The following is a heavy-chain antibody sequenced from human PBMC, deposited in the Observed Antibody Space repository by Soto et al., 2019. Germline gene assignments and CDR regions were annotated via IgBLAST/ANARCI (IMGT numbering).Heavy chain of an antibody. D-gene: IGHD5-12*01. CDR2: ISSSGSTI. CDR3: ARDSGYVDYYYGMDV. V-gene: IGHV3-48*03. CDR1: GFTFSSYE. Sequence: PGGSLRLSCAASGFTFSSYEMNWVRQAPGKGLEWVSYISSSGSTIYYADSVKGRFTISRDNAKNSLYLQMNSLRAEDTAVYYCARDSGYVDYYYGMDVWGQGTTVTVSS. J-gene: IGHJ6*02.